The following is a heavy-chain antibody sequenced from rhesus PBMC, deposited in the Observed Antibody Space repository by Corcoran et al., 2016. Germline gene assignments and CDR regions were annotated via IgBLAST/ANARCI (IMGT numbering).Heavy chain of an antibody. CDR2: IFGSGGRT. V-gene: IGHV4-106*01. J-gene: IGHJ4*01. CDR1: GDSISGDYY. Sequence: QVQLQESGPGLGKPPETLSLTCAASGDSISGDYYWNWIRHAPGKGLGGGGFIFGSGGRTNYNPSLKIQVTISIDTSKNQFSLKLSSVTAADTALYYCARDPRWFLHRNTGIAGDYWGQGVLVTVSS. D-gene: IGHD3-28*01. CDR3: ARDPRWFLHRNTGIAGDY.